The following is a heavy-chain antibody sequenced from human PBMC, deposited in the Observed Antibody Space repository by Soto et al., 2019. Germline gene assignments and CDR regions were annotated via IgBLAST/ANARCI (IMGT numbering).Heavy chain of an antibody. D-gene: IGHD5-12*01. J-gene: IGHJ6*02. CDR3: ATPPEGGYKDGMDV. CDR2: IIPIFGTA. CDR1: GRTFRHSA. Sequence: SVKVSCKASGRTFRHSAISWARQAPGQGLEWMAGIIPIFGTANYAQKFQGRVTVTADDSTRTAYMELYSLRSEDTAVYYCATPPEGGYKDGMDVWGQGTTVTVS. V-gene: IGHV1-69*13.